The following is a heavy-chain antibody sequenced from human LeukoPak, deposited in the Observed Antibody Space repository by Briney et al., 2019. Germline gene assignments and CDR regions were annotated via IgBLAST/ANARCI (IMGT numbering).Heavy chain of an antibody. CDR2: IYYSGST. J-gene: IGHJ4*02. Sequence: SETLSLTCTVSGGSISSYYWSWIRQPPGKGLEWIGYIYYSGSTNYNPSLKSRVTISVDTSKNQFSLKLSSVTAADTAVYYCASHYYDSSGYSDYWGQGTLVTVSS. V-gene: IGHV4-59*08. D-gene: IGHD3-22*01. CDR3: ASHYYDSSGYSDY. CDR1: GGSISSYY.